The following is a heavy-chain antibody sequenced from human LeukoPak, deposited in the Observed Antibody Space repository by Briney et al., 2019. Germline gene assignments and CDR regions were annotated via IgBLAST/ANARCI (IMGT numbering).Heavy chain of an antibody. J-gene: IGHJ4*02. CDR3: ARDRYRIVGATG. D-gene: IGHD1-26*01. Sequence: GGSLRLSCAASGFTVSSNYMSWVRQAPGKGLEWVSVIYSGGSTYYADSVKGRFTISRDNSKNTLYLRMNSLRAEDTAVYYCARDRYRIVGATGWGQGTLVTVSS. V-gene: IGHV3-53*01. CDR2: IYSGGST. CDR1: GFTVSSNY.